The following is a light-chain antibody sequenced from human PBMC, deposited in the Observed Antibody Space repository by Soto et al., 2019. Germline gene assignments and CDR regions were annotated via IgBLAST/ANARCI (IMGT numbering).Light chain of an antibody. CDR2: GAS. J-gene: IGKJ1*01. V-gene: IGKV3-20*01. Sequence: EIELTQSPGTLSLSPGERATLSCRASQSITSNYLAWYQQKAGQAPRLLIYGASSRATGIPDRFSGSGSGTDFTLAISRLEPEDFAVYYCQHYVNSRPAWTFGQGTKVEIK. CDR1: QSITSNY. CDR3: QHYVNSRPAWT.